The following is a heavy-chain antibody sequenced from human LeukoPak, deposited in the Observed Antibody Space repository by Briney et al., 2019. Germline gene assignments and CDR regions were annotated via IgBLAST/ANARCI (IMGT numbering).Heavy chain of an antibody. CDR3: ASSSSGWYNWFDP. J-gene: IGHJ5*02. Sequence: SETLSLTCAVYGGSFSGYYWSWIRQSPGKGLEWVGEINHSGSTNYNPSLKSGVTISVDTSKNQFSLKLSSVTAADTAVYYCASSSSGWYNWFDPWGQGTLVTVSS. D-gene: IGHD6-19*01. CDR2: INHSGST. V-gene: IGHV4-34*01. CDR1: GGSFSGYY.